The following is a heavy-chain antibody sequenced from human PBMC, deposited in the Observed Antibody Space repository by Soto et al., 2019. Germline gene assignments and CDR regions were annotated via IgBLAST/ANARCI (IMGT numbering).Heavy chain of an antibody. J-gene: IGHJ4*02. CDR2: ISYDGSNK. Sequence: QVQLVESGGGVVQPGRCLRFSCAASGITFISYAMHWVRQAPGKGLEWVAVISYDGSNKYYADSVKGRFTISRDNSKNTLYLQMNSLRAEDTAVYYCARDKAVAGDAFDYWGQGTLVTVSS. CDR1: GITFISYA. CDR3: ARDKAVAGDAFDY. D-gene: IGHD6-19*01. V-gene: IGHV3-30-3*01.